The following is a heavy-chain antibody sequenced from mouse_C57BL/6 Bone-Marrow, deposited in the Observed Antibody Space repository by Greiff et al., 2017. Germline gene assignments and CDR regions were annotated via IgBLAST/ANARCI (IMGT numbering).Heavy chain of an antibody. CDR3: VRQYYDYAWFAY. Sequence: EVQLVESGGGLVQPKGSLKLSCAASGFSFNTYAMNWVRQAPGKGLEWVARIRSKSNNYATYYADSVKDRFTISRDDSESMLYLQMNNLKTEDTAMYYCVRQYYDYAWFAYWGQGTLVTVSA. CDR1: GFSFNTYA. J-gene: IGHJ3*01. V-gene: IGHV10-1*01. D-gene: IGHD2-4*01. CDR2: IRSKSNNYAT.